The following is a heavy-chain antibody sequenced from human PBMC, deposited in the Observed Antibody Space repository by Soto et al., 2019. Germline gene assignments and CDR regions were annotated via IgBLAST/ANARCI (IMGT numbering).Heavy chain of an antibody. CDR1: GGSFSCYY. CDR3: ARNGSYYDFWSGYYFGGGMDV. J-gene: IGHJ6*02. Sequence: QVQLQQWGAGLLKPSETLSLTGAVYGGSFSCYYWSWIRQPPGKGLEWIGEINHSGSTNYNPSLKSRVTISVDTTKNQCSLKLSAVTAADNAVYYCARNGSYYDFWSGYYFGGGMDVWGQGTTVTVSS. D-gene: IGHD3-3*01. CDR2: INHSGST. V-gene: IGHV4-34*01.